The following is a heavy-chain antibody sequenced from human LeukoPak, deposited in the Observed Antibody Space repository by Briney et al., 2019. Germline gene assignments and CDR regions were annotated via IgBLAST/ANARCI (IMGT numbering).Heavy chain of an antibody. CDR1: GGSISSYY. V-gene: IGHV4-4*07. D-gene: IGHD3-22*01. Sequence: SETLSLTCTVSGGSISSYYWSWIRQPAGKGLEWIGRIYTSGSTNYNPSLKSRVTMSVDTSKNQFSLKLSSVTAADTAVYYCARGHTYYDSSGYYYWFDPWGQGTLVTVSS. CDR3: ARGHTYYDSSGYYYWFDP. J-gene: IGHJ5*02. CDR2: IYTSGST.